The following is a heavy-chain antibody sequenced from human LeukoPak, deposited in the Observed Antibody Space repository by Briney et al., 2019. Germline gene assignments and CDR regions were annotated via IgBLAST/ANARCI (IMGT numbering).Heavy chain of an antibody. CDR1: GFTFSSYT. D-gene: IGHD1-14*01. V-gene: IGHV3-48*04. Sequence: PGGSLRLSCATSGFTFSSYTMNRVRQAPGKGLEWISSILSDSGTSIHYADSVKRRFTITRDNAKNSLSLQMNSLRVEDTAGYYCVRGTSHPVWGQGTTVTVSS. CDR2: ILSDSGTSI. J-gene: IGHJ6*02. CDR3: VRGTSHPV.